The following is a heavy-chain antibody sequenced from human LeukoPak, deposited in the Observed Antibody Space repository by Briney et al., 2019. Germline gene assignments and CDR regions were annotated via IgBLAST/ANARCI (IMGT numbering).Heavy chain of an antibody. V-gene: IGHV3-7*01. D-gene: IGHD3-3*01. J-gene: IGHJ4*02. Sequence: GGSLRLSCAASGFTFSSYWMSWVRQAPGKGLEWVANIKQDGSEKYYVDSVKGRFTISRDNAKNSLYLQMNSPRAEDTAVYYCARGAYYDFWSGYFSDYWGQGTLVTVSS. CDR2: IKQDGSEK. CDR3: ARGAYYDFWSGYFSDY. CDR1: GFTFSSYW.